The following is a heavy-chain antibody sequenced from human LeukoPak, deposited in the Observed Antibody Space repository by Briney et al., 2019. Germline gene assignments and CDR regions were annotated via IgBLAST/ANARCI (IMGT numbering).Heavy chain of an antibody. Sequence: ASVKVSCKASGYTFITYYLHWVRQAPGQGLEWMGVINPSGGGSTYAQKFQGRVTMTRDTSTSTVYMELSSLRSEDTAVYYCARDSMAAAGPEYYFDYWGQGTLVTV. CDR1: GYTFITYY. V-gene: IGHV1-46*01. J-gene: IGHJ4*02. D-gene: IGHD6-13*01. CDR3: ARDSMAAAGPEYYFDY. CDR2: INPSGGGS.